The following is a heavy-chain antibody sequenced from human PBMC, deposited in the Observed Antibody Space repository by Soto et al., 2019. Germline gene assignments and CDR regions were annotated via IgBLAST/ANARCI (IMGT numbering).Heavy chain of an antibody. D-gene: IGHD6-6*01. CDR3: WAPSYSSSLVWGYYYYYYGMDV. J-gene: IGHJ6*02. Sequence: QVQLVESGGGVVQPGRSLRLSCAASGFTFSSYGMHWVRQAPGKGLEWVAVISYDGSNKYYADSVKGRFTISRDNSKNTLYLQMNSLRAEDTAVYYCWAPSYSSSLVWGYYYYYYGMDVWGQGTTVTVSS. CDR1: GFTFSSYG. CDR2: ISYDGSNK. V-gene: IGHV3-30*03.